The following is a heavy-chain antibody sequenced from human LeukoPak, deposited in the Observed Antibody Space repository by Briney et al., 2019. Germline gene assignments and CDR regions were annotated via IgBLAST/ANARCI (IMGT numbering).Heavy chain of an antibody. D-gene: IGHD1-26*01. CDR3: ATERSYYESPEGWVGAFDI. V-gene: IGHV3-48*03. CDR2: ISSSGSTI. J-gene: IGHJ3*02. CDR1: GFTFSSYE. Sequence: GGSLRLSCAASGFTFSSYEMNWVRQAPGKGLEWVSYISSSGSTIYYADSVKGRFSISRDNAKNSLYLQMNSLRAEDTAVYYCATERSYYESPEGWVGAFDIWGPGTMVTVSS.